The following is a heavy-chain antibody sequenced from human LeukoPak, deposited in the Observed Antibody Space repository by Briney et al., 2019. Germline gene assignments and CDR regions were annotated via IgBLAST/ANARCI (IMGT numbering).Heavy chain of an antibody. V-gene: IGHV1-69*04. CDR3: ARVGQLWSPFDY. CDR1: GGTFSSYA. D-gene: IGHD5-18*01. Sequence: GSSVKVSCKASGGTFSSYAISWVRQAPGQGLEWMGRIIPIPGIANYAQKFQGRVTITADKSTSTAYMELSSLRSEDTAVYYCARVGQLWSPFDYWGQGTLVTVSS. J-gene: IGHJ4*02. CDR2: IIPIPGIA.